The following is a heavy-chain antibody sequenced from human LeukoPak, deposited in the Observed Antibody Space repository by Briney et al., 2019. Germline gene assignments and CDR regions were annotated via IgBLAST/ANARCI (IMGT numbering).Heavy chain of an antibody. CDR1: VFTFRTYV. V-gene: IGHV3-23*01. CDR3: ARGLWSGTY. J-gene: IGHJ4*02. CDR2: ISGSGRNT. D-gene: IGHD3-10*01. Sequence: PGWSLRLSCTVSVFTFRTYVMSWVRQAPGKGLECVSTISGSGRNTYYADSVKGRFTISRDNSKNTLYLQMNSLRAEDTAVYYCARGLWSGTYWGQGSLVTVSS.